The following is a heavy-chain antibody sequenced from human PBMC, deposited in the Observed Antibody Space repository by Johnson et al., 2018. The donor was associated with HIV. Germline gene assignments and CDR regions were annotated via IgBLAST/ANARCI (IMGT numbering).Heavy chain of an antibody. V-gene: IGHV3-9*01. D-gene: IGHD3-10*01. J-gene: IGHJ3*02. CDR3: AKDSEGSIITMVRGAHDAFDI. CDR2: ISWNSGSI. Sequence: GQVVESGGGLVQPGRSLRLSCAASGFTFDDYAMHWVRQAPGKGLEWVSGISWNSGSIGYADSVKGRFTISRDNAKNSLYLQMNSLRAEDTALYYCAKDSEGSIITMVRGAHDAFDIWGQGTMVTVSS. CDR1: GFTFDDYA.